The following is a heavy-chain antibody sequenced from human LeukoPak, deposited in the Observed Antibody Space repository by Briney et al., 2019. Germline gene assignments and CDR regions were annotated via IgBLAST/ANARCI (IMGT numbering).Heavy chain of an antibody. CDR3: VKWDENYYSMDV. J-gene: IGHJ6*03. Sequence: PGGSLRLSCEASGLTFNKYGVSWVRQAPGKGLEWVSNISGSGGGTHYASSVKDRAAISRDNSKNTVYLQINGLRAEDTAVYFCVKWDENYYSMDVWGRGTTVTVSS. D-gene: IGHD1-26*01. CDR1: GLTFNKYG. V-gene: IGHV3-23*01. CDR2: ISGSGGGT.